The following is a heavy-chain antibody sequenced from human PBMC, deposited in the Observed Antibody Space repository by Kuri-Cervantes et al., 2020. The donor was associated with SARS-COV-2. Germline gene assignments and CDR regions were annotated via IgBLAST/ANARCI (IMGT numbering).Heavy chain of an antibody. Sequence: SQTLSLTCAVYGESLSDYYWSWIRQPPGKGLEWIGFINYSGSSNYNPSLKSRVSISVDTSKNQFSLRLSSVTAADTAVYYCARLGSGWPGIDFWGQGTLVTVSS. V-gene: IGHV4-59*12. J-gene: IGHJ4*02. D-gene: IGHD6-19*01. CDR2: INYSGSS. CDR3: ARLGSGWPGIDF. CDR1: GESLSDYY.